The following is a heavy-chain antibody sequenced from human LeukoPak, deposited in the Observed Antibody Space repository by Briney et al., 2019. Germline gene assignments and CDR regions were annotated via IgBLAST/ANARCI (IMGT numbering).Heavy chain of an antibody. D-gene: IGHD3-10*01. CDR2: INGGNGNT. J-gene: IGHJ4*02. CDR3: AREGFYGRELFPAFDY. Sequence: ASVKVSCKASGYIFTNYAMHWVRQAPGQRLEWMGWINGGNGNTKYSQEFQGRVTMTRDTSTSTVNMELSNLRSEDTAVYYCAREGFYGRELFPAFDYWGQGTLVTVSS. CDR1: GYIFTNYA. V-gene: IGHV1-3*03.